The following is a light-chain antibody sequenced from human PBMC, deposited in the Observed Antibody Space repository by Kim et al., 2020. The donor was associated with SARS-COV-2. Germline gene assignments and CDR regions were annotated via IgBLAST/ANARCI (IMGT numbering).Light chain of an antibody. V-gene: IGKV1-39*01. J-gene: IGKJ1*01. Sequence: ASVGDRVTITCRASKKIINFLNWYQQKPGKAPNLLIFDASNLESGVPSRCSGSGSGAEFTLTISSLRPEDCATYYCQQSYSTPWTFGQGTKVDIK. CDR3: QQSYSTPWT. CDR2: DAS. CDR1: KKIINF.